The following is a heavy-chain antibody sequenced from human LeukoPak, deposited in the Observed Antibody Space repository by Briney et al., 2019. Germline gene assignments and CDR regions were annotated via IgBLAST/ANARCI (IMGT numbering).Heavy chain of an antibody. CDR2: INAGNGNT. Sequence: ASVKVSCKASGYTFTSYAMHWVRQAPGQRLEWMGWINAGNGNTKYSQKFQGRVTMTEDTSTDTAYMELSSLRSEDTAVYYCATGYCSSTSCYDFDYWGQGTLVTVSS. V-gene: IGHV1-3*01. CDR1: GYTFTSYA. CDR3: ATGYCSSTSCYDFDY. D-gene: IGHD2-2*01. J-gene: IGHJ4*02.